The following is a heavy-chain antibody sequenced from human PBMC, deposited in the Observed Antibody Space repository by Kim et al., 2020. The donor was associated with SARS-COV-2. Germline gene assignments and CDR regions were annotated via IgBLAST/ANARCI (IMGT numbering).Heavy chain of an antibody. V-gene: IGHV4-4*02. Sequence: SETLSLTCGVSGGSISNYNWWSWVRQPPGKGLEWIGEIYHSGSTNYNPSLKSRVTISVDNSKNQFSLSLTSVTAADTAVYYCAHSGSYSQIYWGQGTLVTVSS. D-gene: IGHD3-10*01. CDR2: IYHSGST. CDR1: GGSISNYNW. CDR3: AHSGSYSQIY. J-gene: IGHJ4*02.